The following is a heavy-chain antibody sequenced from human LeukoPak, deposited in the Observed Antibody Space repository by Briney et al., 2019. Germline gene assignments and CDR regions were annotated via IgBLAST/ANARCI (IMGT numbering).Heavy chain of an antibody. CDR2: ISSSSSYI. D-gene: IGHD6-19*01. V-gene: IGHV3-21*01. J-gene: IGHJ4*02. CDR3: ARGHPSSGWYFDY. Sequence: GGSLRPSCEVSGFIFSSHSMNWVRQAPGKGLEWVSSISSSSSYIYYTDSVKGRFTISRDNAKDSLYLQIDSLRAEGTAVYYCARGHPSSGWYFDYWGQGTLVTVSS. CDR1: GFIFSSHS.